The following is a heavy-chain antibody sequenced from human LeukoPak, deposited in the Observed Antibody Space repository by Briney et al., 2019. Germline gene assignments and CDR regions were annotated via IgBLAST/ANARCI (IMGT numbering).Heavy chain of an antibody. V-gene: IGHV4-39*07. Sequence: SETLSLTCTVSGGSISSSSYYWGWIRQPPGKGLEWIGRINTSGSTNYNPSLKSRVTISVDTSKNQFSLKLSSVTAADTAVYYCARETTYYYDSSAYFVFDIWGQGTMVTVSS. CDR3: ARETTYYYDSSAYFVFDI. CDR2: INTSGST. J-gene: IGHJ3*02. D-gene: IGHD3-22*01. CDR1: GGSISSSSYY.